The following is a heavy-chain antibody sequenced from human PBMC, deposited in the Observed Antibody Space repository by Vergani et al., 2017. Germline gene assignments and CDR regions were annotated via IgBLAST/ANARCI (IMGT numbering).Heavy chain of an antibody. Sequence: EVQLLESGGGLVQPGGSLRLSCAASGFTFSSYAMRWVRQAPGEGLEWVSAISGSGGSTYYADSVKGRFTISRDNSKSTLYLQMNSLRAEDTAVYYCAKSPSSSSWYLSPFDYWGQGTLVTVSS. J-gene: IGHJ4*02. CDR2: ISGSGGST. V-gene: IGHV3-23*01. D-gene: IGHD6-13*01. CDR1: GFTFSSYA. CDR3: AKSPSSSSWYLSPFDY.